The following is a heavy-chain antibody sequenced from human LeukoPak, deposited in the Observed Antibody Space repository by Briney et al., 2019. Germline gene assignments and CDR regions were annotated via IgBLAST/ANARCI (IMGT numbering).Heavy chain of an antibody. Sequence: ASVKVSCKASGGTFSSYAISWVRQAPGQGLEWMGWINPNSGGTYYAQKLQGRVTMTRDTSISTAYMELSRLRSDDTAVYYCARVILGYDSSGVFDYWGQGTLVTVSS. V-gene: IGHV1-2*02. CDR3: ARVILGYDSSGVFDY. CDR1: GGTFSSYA. CDR2: INPNSGGT. J-gene: IGHJ4*02. D-gene: IGHD3-22*01.